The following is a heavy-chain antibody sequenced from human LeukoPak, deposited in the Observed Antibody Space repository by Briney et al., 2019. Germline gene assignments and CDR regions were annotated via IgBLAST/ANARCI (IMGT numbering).Heavy chain of an antibody. Sequence: ASVKVSCTASGYTFIDYYIHWVRQAPGQGLEWMGWINPNSGGTNYAQKFQGRVTMTRDTSISTAYMELRRLRSDDTAVYYCTREDYDILAGYYGVAYWGQGTPVTVSS. CDR1: GYTFIDYY. V-gene: IGHV1-2*02. D-gene: IGHD3-9*01. J-gene: IGHJ4*01. CDR3: TREDYDILAGYYGVAY. CDR2: INPNSGGT.